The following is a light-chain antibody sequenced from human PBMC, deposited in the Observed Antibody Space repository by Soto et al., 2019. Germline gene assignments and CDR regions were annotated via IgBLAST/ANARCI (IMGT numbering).Light chain of an antibody. V-gene: IGKV3-20*01. Sequence: EIVLTQSPGTLSLSPGERATLSCRASQSVSSSYLAWYQQKPGQAPRLLIYGASSRATGIPDRFSDSGSGTDFTLTISRLEPEDFAVYYCQQRGTTFGQGTRLEI. CDR2: GAS. CDR3: QQRGTT. J-gene: IGKJ5*01. CDR1: QSVSSSY.